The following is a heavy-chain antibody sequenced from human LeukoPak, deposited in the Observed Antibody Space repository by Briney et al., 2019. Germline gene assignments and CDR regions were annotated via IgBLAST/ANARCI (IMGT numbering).Heavy chain of an antibody. D-gene: IGHD2-15*01. V-gene: IGHV3-64D*06. Sequence: GGSLRLSCSASGFTFKSYAIHWVRQAPGKGLEYVAGISSNGDNTDFADSAKGRFTISRDNSKSTLFLQMNSLRAEDTAVYFCTRDSALLGVAFDLWGQGTVVTVSS. J-gene: IGHJ3*01. CDR1: GFTFKSYA. CDR2: ISSNGDNT. CDR3: TRDSALLGVAFDL.